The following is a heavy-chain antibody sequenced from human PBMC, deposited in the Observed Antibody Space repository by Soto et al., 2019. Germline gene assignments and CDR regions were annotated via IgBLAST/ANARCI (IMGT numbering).Heavy chain of an antibody. CDR3: AKGTTVTPWRYLDL. CDR1: RFAFSSYA. V-gene: IGHV3-30*18. J-gene: IGHJ2*01. CDR2: ISYDGGYE. Sequence: QEQLVESGGGVVQPGKSLRLSCTASRFAFSSYAMHWVRQAPGKGLEWVAVISYDGGYENYADSVKGRFTVSRDNSKNILWLQMNSLRAEDTALYYCAKGTTVTPWRYLDLWGQGTLVTVS. D-gene: IGHD4-17*01.